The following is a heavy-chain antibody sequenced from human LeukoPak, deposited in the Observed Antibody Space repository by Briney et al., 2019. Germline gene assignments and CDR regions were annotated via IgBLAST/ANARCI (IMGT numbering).Heavy chain of an antibody. Sequence: ASVKVSCKASGHTFTSYDIHWVRQATGQGLEWMGWMSTNNDITGYAQKFQGRVTMTRSTSMSTAYMELSSLRSEDTAVYYCARPRSAYYDSSGFYIWGQGSLVTVSS. CDR3: ARPRSAYYDSSGFYI. J-gene: IGHJ4*02. CDR1: GHTFTSYD. CDR2: MSTNNDIT. D-gene: IGHD3-22*01. V-gene: IGHV1-8*01.